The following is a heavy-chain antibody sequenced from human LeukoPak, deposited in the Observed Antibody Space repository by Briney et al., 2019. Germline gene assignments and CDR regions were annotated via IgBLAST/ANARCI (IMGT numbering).Heavy chain of an antibody. CDR3: ARDLRGSSTSRYYYYMDV. Sequence: GGSLRLSCAASGFSFSTYSMSWVRQAPGKGLEWVSVINDTGATTFYADSVKGRFTISRDNAKNSLYLQMNSLRAEDTAVYYCARDLRGSSTSRYYYYMDVWGKGTTVTVSS. D-gene: IGHD2-2*01. V-gene: IGHV3-21*01. CDR1: GFSFSTYS. CDR2: INDTGATT. J-gene: IGHJ6*03.